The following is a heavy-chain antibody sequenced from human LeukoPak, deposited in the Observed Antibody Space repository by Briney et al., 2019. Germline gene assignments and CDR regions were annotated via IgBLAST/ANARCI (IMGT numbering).Heavy chain of an antibody. CDR3: TRERRGSYYAFES. CDR2: VMSGRGST. Sequence: GGSLRLSCAASGFSVSDYSISWIRQSPGKGPEWISYVMSGRGSTNYADSVKGRFTLSRDNAKNSVALQLDGLRADDTAVYFCTRERRGSYYAFESWGQGTLVTVSS. CDR1: GFSVSDYS. J-gene: IGHJ4*02. V-gene: IGHV3-11*05. D-gene: IGHD3-16*01.